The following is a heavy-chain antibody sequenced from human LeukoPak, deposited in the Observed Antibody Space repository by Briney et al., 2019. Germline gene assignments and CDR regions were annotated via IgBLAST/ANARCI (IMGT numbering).Heavy chain of an antibody. D-gene: IGHD3-22*01. CDR3: AKRPSYYDSSGYYYDY. CDR1: GFTFSSYE. Sequence: GGSLRLSCAASGFTFSSYEMNWVRQAPGKGLEWVSYISSSGSTIYYADSVKGRFTISRDNSKNTLYLQMNSLRAEDTAVYYCAKRPSYYDSSGYYYDYWGQGTLVTVSS. V-gene: IGHV3-48*03. J-gene: IGHJ4*02. CDR2: ISSSGSTI.